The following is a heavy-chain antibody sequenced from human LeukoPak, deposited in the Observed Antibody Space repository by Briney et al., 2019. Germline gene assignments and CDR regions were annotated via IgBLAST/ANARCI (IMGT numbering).Heavy chain of an antibody. CDR3: ARVYSSPYDFWSGDYYYGMDV. Sequence: PGGSLRLSCAASGFTFSDYYMSWIRQAPGKGLEWVSYISSSGSTIYYADSVKGRFTISRDNAKNSLYLQMNSLRAEDTAVYYCARVYSSPYDFWSGDYYYGMDVWGQGTTVTVSS. V-gene: IGHV3-11*01. J-gene: IGHJ6*02. D-gene: IGHD3-3*01. CDR1: GFTFSDYY. CDR2: ISSSGSTI.